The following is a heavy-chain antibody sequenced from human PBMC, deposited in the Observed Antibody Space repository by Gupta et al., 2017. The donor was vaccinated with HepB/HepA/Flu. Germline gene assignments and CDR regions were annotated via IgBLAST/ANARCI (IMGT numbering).Heavy chain of an antibody. CDR1: GFRFSSYG. V-gene: IGHV3-30*18. Sequence: QVHLVESGGGVVQPARSLRLSCAASGFRFSSYGMHWVRQSPGKGLEWVSLISFDGSNKYYADSVKGRFTISRDNSKNMLYLQMISLRPEDTAVYYCAKDAGVWSIAGQEEEIYFFNFWGQGTLVAVSS. CDR2: ISFDGSNK. D-gene: IGHD6-6*01. CDR3: AKDAGVWSIAGQEEEIYFFNF. J-gene: IGHJ4*02.